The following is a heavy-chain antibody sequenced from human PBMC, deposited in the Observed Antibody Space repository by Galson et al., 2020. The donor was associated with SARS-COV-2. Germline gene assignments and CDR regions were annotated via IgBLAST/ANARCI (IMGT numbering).Heavy chain of an antibody. J-gene: IGHJ4*02. D-gene: IGHD5-18*01. CDR1: GFTFSSYD. CDR2: INSDGSST. V-gene: IGHV3-74*01. Sequence: GESLKISCAASGFTFSSYDMHWVRQAPGKGLVWVSRINSDGSSTSYADSVKGRFTISRDNAKNTLYLQMNSLRAEDTAVYYCARDTAMVTTHFDYWGQGTLVTVSS. CDR3: ARDTAMVTTHFDY.